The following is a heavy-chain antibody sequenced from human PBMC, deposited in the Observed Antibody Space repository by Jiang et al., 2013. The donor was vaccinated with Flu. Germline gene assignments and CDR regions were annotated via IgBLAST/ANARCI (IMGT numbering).Heavy chain of an antibody. V-gene: IGHV4-59*01. Sequence: LLKPSETLSLTCVVSGGSISPYYWSWLRQPPGKGLEWIGYISHSGNIIYNSPLKSRVTISVDTSKNHFSLRLSSMTPADTAVYYCARVNGHFDQWGQGTLVTVSS. CDR2: ISHSGNI. CDR3: ARVNGHFDQ. D-gene: IGHD1-1*01. CDR1: GGSISPYY. J-gene: IGHJ4*02.